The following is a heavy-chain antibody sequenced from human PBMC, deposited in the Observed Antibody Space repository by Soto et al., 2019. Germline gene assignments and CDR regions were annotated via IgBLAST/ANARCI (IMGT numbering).Heavy chain of an antibody. V-gene: IGHV1-24*01. J-gene: IGHJ4*02. CDR3: ATLLSRYNWNYSLYYFDY. D-gene: IGHD1-7*01. CDR2: FDPEDGET. Sequence: ASVKVSCKVSGYTLTELSMHWVRQAPGKGLEWMGGFDPEDGETIYAQKFQGRVTMTEDTSTDTAYMELSSLRSEDTAVYYCATLLSRYNWNYSLYYFDYWGQGTLVTVSS. CDR1: GYTLTELS.